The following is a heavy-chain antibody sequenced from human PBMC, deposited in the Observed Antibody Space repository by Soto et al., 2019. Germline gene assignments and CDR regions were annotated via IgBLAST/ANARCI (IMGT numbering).Heavy chain of an antibody. CDR1: GYSFTSYW. V-gene: IGHV5-51*01. CDR3: ASTGRRVTMMGGAFDI. CDR2: IYPGDSDT. D-gene: IGHD3-22*01. Sequence: PGESLKISCKGSGYSFTSYWIGWVRQMPGKGLEWMGIIYPGDSDTRYSPSFQGQVTISADKSISTAYLQWSSLKASDTAMYYCASTGRRVTMMGGAFDIWGQGTMVTVS. J-gene: IGHJ3*02.